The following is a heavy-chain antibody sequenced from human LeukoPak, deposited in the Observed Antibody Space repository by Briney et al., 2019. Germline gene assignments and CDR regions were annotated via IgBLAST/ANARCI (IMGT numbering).Heavy chain of an antibody. J-gene: IGHJ4*02. Sequence: PGGSLRLSCAASGFPFSTYGMSWVRQAPGKGLEWVSAITPTSGTTSYADSVKGRFTISRDNSKNTLYLQMNSLRAEDTAVYYCAKRSDYSSNWNHFDYWGQGTLVTVSS. CDR1: GFPFSTYG. D-gene: IGHD4-23*01. CDR3: AKRSDYSSNWNHFDY. CDR2: ITPTSGTT. V-gene: IGHV3-23*01.